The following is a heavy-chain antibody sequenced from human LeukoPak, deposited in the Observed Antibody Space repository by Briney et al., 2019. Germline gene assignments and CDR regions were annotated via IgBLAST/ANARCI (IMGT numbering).Heavy chain of an antibody. CDR1: GFTFSSYG. D-gene: IGHD6-13*01. J-gene: IGHJ4*02. CDR2: ISYDGSNE. CDR3: ANTAIAAAGTETFDY. V-gene: IGHV3-30*18. Sequence: PGGSLRLSCAASGFTFSSYGMHWVRQAPGKGLEWVAVISYDGSNEYYADSVKGRFTISRDNSKNTLYLQMNSLRAEDTAVYYCANTAIAAAGTETFDYWGQGTLVTVSS.